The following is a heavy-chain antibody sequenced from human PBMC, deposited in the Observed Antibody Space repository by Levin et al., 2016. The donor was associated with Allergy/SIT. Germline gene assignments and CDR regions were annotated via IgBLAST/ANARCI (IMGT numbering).Heavy chain of an antibody. CDR1: GYTFTDYY. V-gene: IGHV1-2*02. J-gene: IGHJ4*02. CDR3: AREWQRTFDY. D-gene: IGHD6-25*01. Sequence: ASVKVSCKASGYTFTDYYIHWVRQAPGQGLEWMGWINPSSGDTKYVQKFQGRVTLTRDTSISTAYLELSRPGSDDTAVYYWAREWQRTFDYWGQGTLVTVSS. CDR2: INPSSGDT.